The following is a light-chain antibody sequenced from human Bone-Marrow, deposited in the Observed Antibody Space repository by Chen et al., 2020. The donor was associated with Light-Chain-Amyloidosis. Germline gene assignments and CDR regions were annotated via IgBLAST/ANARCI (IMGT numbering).Light chain of an antibody. CDR3: QSADSSGTYEVR. V-gene: IGLV3-25*03. Sequence: SYELTQPPSVSVSPGQTARIPCSGDDLPTKYVYWYQQKPGQAPVLVIHRDTERPSGISERFSGSSAGKTATLTISGVQAEDEADYHWQSADSSGTYEVRFGGGTKLTVL. CDR2: RDT. J-gene: IGLJ2*01. CDR1: DLPTKY.